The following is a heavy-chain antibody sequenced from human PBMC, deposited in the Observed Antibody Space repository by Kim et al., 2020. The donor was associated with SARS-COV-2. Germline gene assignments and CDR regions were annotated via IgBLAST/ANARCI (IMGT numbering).Heavy chain of an antibody. Sequence: GGSLRLFCVGSGFSFGSHAMSWVRQTPGKGLECVAVVTDSDSGGNTYYKDSVKGRFTISRDNSKNTLYLQMNSLRAEDTALYYCAKGGYSYPNWFDPWGQGTLVTVSS. V-gene: IGHV3-23*01. CDR2: VTDSDSGGNT. CDR1: GFSFGSHA. CDR3: AKGGYSYPNWFDP. D-gene: IGHD5-18*01. J-gene: IGHJ5*02.